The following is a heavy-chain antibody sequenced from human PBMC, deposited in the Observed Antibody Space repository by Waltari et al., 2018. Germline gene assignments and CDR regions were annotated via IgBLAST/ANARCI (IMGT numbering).Heavy chain of an antibody. CDR2: ISGSGDST. V-gene: IGHV3-23*01. CDR1: ECTFSNYA. J-gene: IGHJ4*02. CDR3: ANSTLKGYY. Sequence: EVQLLESGGGLAQPGGSLRLSCDASECTFSNYAMGWVRQAPGKGLEWISGISGSGDSTYYADSVTGRFTISRDNSKNTLYLQMNSLRAEDTAVYYCANSTLKGYYWGQGTLVTVSS.